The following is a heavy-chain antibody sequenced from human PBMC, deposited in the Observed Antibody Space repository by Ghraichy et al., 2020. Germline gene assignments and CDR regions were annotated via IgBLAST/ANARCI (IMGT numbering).Heavy chain of an antibody. J-gene: IGHJ5*02. CDR3: ARGGVLGSSGWYYPNAVSSRPKQYNWFDP. D-gene: IGHD6-19*01. CDR2: INHSGST. CDR1: GGSFSGYY. V-gene: IGHV4-34*01. Sequence: SETLSLTCAVYGGSFSGYYWSWIRQPPGKGLEWIGEINHSGSTNYNPSLKSRVTISVDTSKNQFSLKLSSVTAADTAVYYCARGGVLGSSGWYYPNAVSSRPKQYNWFDPWGQGTLVTVSS.